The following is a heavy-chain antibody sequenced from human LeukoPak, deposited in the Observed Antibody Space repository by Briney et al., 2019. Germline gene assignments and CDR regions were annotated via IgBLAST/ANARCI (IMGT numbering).Heavy chain of an antibody. Sequence: APVKVSCKASGYTFTSYAMHWVRQAPGQRLEWMGWINAGNGNTKYSQEFQGRVTITRDTSASTAYMELSSLRSEDMAVYYCAREQGAAAGIGFDPWGQGTLVTVSS. CDR1: GYTFTSYA. CDR2: INAGNGNT. D-gene: IGHD6-13*01. CDR3: AREQGAAAGIGFDP. J-gene: IGHJ5*02. V-gene: IGHV1-3*03.